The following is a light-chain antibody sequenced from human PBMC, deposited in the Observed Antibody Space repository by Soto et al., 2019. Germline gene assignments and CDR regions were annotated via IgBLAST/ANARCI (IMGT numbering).Light chain of an antibody. CDR2: GND. V-gene: IGLV1-40*01. CDR3: QSYDSSLSTDV. Sequence: QSVLPQPPSVSGAPGQRVPISCSGSSSNIGAGNDVHWYQQFPGTAPKLLIHGNDNRPSGVPDRFSGSKSGTSASVAITGLQAEDEADYYCQSYDSSLSTDVFGTGTKLTVL. CDR1: SSNIGAGND. J-gene: IGLJ1*01.